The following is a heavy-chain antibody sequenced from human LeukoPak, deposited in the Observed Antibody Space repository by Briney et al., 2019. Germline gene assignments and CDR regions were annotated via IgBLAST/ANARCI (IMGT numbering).Heavy chain of an antibody. Sequence: SQTLSLTCTVSGGSISSGSYYWSWIRQPAGKGLEWIGRIFTSGSTNYNPSLKSRVTISVDTSKNQFSLRLSSVAAADTAVYYCARDGSGYYFVSYFDYWGRGTLVTVSS. CDR2: IFTSGST. CDR3: ARDGSGYYFVSYFDY. J-gene: IGHJ4*02. D-gene: IGHD3-22*01. V-gene: IGHV4-61*02. CDR1: GGSISSGSYY.